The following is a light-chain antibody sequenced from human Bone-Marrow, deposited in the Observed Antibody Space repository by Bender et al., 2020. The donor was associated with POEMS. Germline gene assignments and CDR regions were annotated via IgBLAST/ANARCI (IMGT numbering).Light chain of an antibody. CDR1: KLDDKY. V-gene: IGLV3-1*01. CDR3: PAWDSTTGVI. J-gene: IGLJ2*01. CDR2: QTT. Sequence: SYELTQRRSVSVSPGQTASITCSGNKLDDKYISWYQHQPGQSPVLLIHQTTERHSGIPERFSDSNSGNTATLTIRGPHDMDAAAYYCPAWDSTTGVIFGGRTTLTVL.